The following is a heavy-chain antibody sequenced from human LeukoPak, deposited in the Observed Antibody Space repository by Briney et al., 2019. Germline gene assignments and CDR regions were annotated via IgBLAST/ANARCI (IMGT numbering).Heavy chain of an antibody. J-gene: IGHJ6*03. V-gene: IGHV1-2*02. CDR2: INPNSGGT. Sequence: ASVKVSCKASGYTFTGYYMHWVRQAPGQGLEWMGWINPNSGGTNYAQKFQGRVTMTRDTSISTAYMELSRLRSEDTAVYYCAREGTGYSYGSDYYYYYMDVWGKGTTVTVSS. D-gene: IGHD5-18*01. CDR1: GYTFTGYY. CDR3: AREGTGYSYGSDYYYYYMDV.